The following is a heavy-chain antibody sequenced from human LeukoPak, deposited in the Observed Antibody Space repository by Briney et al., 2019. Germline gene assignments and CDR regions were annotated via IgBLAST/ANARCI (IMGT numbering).Heavy chain of an antibody. Sequence: ASVKVSCKASGYTFTGYYMHWVRQAPGQGLEWMGLINPTGGSTGYAQKFQGRVTMTRDMSTSTDYMELSSLRSEDTAIYYCARDNSVGDNAWWFDPWGQGTLVTVSS. V-gene: IGHV1-46*01. CDR3: ARDNSVGDNAWWFDP. CDR2: INPTGGST. CDR1: GYTFTGYY. J-gene: IGHJ5*02. D-gene: IGHD1-26*01.